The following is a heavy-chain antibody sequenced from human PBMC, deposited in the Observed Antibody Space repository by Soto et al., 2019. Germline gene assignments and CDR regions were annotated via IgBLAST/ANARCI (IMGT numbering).Heavy chain of an antibody. Sequence: QVLLMQSGPEVKKPGASVKVSCKASGYTFHNYCISWVRQVPGQGFECMGWISGYNGNTNYAAKIQGSVTVSRDTSTSTAYMERRSLRSDDTAVSYCARGSESFDLWGQGTLVTVSA. CDR2: ISGYNGNT. D-gene: IGHD1-26*01. CDR3: ARGSESFDL. CDR1: GYTFHNYC. V-gene: IGHV1-18*01. J-gene: IGHJ4*02.